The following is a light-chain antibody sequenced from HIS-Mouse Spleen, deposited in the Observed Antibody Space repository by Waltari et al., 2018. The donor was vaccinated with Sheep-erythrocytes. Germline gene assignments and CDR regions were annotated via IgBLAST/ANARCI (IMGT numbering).Light chain of an antibody. Sequence: IQLTQSPSSLSASVGDRVTITCRASQGISSALAWYQQKPGQPPKLLIYWASTRHSGLPDRFSGSGSGTDFTLTSSSLQAEDVAVYYCQQYYSTPLTFGGGTKVEIK. V-gene: IGKV1-27*01. J-gene: IGKJ4*01. CDR3: QQYYSTPLT. CDR2: WAS. CDR1: QGISSA.